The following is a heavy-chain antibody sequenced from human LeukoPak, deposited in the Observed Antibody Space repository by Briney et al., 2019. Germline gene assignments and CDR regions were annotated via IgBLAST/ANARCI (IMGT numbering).Heavy chain of an antibody. CDR3: ARLDFGYYFDY. CDR2: IIPIFGTA. Sequence: ASVKVSCKASGGTFSSYAFSWVRQAPGQGLEWMGGIIPIFGTADYAQKFQGRVTITADESTSTAYMELSSLRSEDTAVYYCARLDFGYYFDYWGQGTLVTVSS. V-gene: IGHV1-69*13. CDR1: GGTFSSYA. D-gene: IGHD3-16*01. J-gene: IGHJ4*02.